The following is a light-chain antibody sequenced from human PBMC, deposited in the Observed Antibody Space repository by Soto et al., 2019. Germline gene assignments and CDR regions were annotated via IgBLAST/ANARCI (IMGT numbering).Light chain of an antibody. CDR3: QQYYSART. V-gene: IGKV4-1*01. CDR1: QSVLYSSNNKNY. CDR2: WAS. Sequence: DIVMTQSPDSLAVSLGERATINCKSSQSVLYSSNNKNYLAWYQQKAGQPPKLLIYWASTRESGVPDRFSGGGSGTDFTLTISSLQAEDVAVYYCQQYYSARTFGQGTKVDIK. J-gene: IGKJ1*01.